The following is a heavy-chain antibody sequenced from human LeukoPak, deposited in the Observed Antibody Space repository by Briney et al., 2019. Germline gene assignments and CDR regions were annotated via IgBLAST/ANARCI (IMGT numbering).Heavy chain of an antibody. V-gene: IGHV1-8*02. CDR1: GGTFSSYE. D-gene: IGHD6-13*01. Sequence: GASVKVSCKASGGTFSSYEISWVRQAPGQGLEWMGWMNPNSGNTGYAQKFQGRVSMTRNTSISTAYMELSRLRSDDTAVYYCAREGSSSALDYWGQGTLVTVSS. CDR3: AREGSSSALDY. CDR2: MNPNSGNT. J-gene: IGHJ4*02.